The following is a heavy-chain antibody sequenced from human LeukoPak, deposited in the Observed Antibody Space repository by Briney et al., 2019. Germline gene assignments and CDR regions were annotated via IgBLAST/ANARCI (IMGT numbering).Heavy chain of an antibody. V-gene: IGHV1-18*01. CDR1: GYTFSDYG. CDR3: ARVGLVDNEYGFYFYMDV. J-gene: IGHJ6*03. CDR2: ISGYNGNT. Sequence: GASVKVSCKPSGYTFSDYGITWVRQAPGQGIEWMGWISGYNGNTNYAESLQGRATMTIDTSTSTAYMDLRSLRSDDTAVYYCARVGLVDNEYGFYFYMDVWGKGTTVIVSS. D-gene: IGHD4/OR15-4a*01.